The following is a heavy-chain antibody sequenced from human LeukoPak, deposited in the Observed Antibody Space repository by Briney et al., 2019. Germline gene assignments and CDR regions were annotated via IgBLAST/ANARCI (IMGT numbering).Heavy chain of an antibody. Sequence: PSETLSLTCTVSGGSISSYYWSWIRQPAGKGLEWIGRIYASGSTNYNPSLKSRVTMSVDTSKNQFSLKLSSVTAADTAVYYCARRYDFWSGYPPPLDYWGQGTLVTVSS. CDR1: GGSISSYY. CDR2: IYASGST. V-gene: IGHV4-4*07. D-gene: IGHD3-3*01. CDR3: ARRYDFWSGYPPPLDY. J-gene: IGHJ4*02.